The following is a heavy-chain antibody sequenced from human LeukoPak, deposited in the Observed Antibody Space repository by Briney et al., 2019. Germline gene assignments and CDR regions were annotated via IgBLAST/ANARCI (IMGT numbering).Heavy chain of an antibody. J-gene: IGHJ4*02. Sequence: ASVKVSCKASGGTFSSYAISWVRQAPGQGLEWMGIINPSGGSTSYAQKFQGRVTMTRDMSTSTVYMELSSLRSEDTAVYYCARDVGYCSGGSCYPFYWGQGTLVTVSS. CDR2: INPSGGST. CDR1: GGTFSSYA. CDR3: ARDVGYCSGGSCYPFY. D-gene: IGHD2-15*01. V-gene: IGHV1-46*01.